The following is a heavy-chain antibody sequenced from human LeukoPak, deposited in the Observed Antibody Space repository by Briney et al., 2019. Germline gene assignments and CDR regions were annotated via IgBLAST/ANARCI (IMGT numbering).Heavy chain of an antibody. Sequence: GGSLRLSCAASGFILSGYGMNWVRQALGTGLEWVSYISSSSSTIYYADSVKGRFTISRDNAKNSLYLQMNSLRDEDTAVYYCARDGSYWRYGMDVWGQGTTVTVSS. CDR2: ISSSSSTI. CDR3: ARDGSYWRYGMDV. D-gene: IGHD1-26*01. CDR1: GFILSGYG. V-gene: IGHV3-48*02. J-gene: IGHJ6*02.